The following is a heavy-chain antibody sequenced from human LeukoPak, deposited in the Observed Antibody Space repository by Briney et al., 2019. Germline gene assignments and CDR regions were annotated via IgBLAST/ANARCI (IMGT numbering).Heavy chain of an antibody. J-gene: IGHJ4*02. CDR2: IRAYNGNT. V-gene: IGHV1-18*01. CDR1: GYIFTSYG. Sequence: EASMTVSCKASGYIFTSYGISWVGQAPGQGLEWMGWIRAYNGNTNYAQKLQGRVTMTTDTSTSTAYMELRSLRSDDTAVYYCARGRYDSSPPDSWGQGTLVTVSS. D-gene: IGHD3-22*01. CDR3: ARGRYDSSPPDS.